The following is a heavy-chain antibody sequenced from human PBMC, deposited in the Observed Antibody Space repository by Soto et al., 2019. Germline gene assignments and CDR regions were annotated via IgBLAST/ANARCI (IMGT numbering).Heavy chain of an antibody. Sequence: EVQLVESGGGVVRPGWSLRLSCAASGFTLDDYGMSWVRQAPGKGLEWVSGINWNGGSTGYADSVKGRFTISRDNAKNYLYLQMNSLRAEDTALYHCARQLPAATDYGDYGILGWSFDLWGRGPLVTVSS. CDR1: GFTLDDYG. V-gene: IGHV3-20*01. J-gene: IGHJ2*01. CDR2: INWNGGST. CDR3: ARQLPAATDYGDYGILGWSFDL. D-gene: IGHD4-17*01.